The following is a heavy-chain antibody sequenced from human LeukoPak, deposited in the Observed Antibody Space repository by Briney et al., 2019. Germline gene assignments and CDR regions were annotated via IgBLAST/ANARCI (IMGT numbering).Heavy chain of an antibody. CDR3: ASPSPGRYCSSTSCYWGASDAFDI. CDR1: GYSFTTSW. V-gene: IGHV5-51*01. Sequence: GESLQISCKGSGYSFTTSWIGWVRPMPGKGLEWMGIIYPGDSDTRYSPSFQGQVTISADKSISTAYLQWSSLKASDTAMYYCASPSPGRYCSSTSCYWGASDAFDIWGQGTMVTVSS. CDR2: IYPGDSDT. D-gene: IGHD2-2*01. J-gene: IGHJ3*02.